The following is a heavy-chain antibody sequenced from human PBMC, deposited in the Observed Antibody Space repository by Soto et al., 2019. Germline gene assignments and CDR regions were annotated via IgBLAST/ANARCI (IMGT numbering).Heavy chain of an antibody. Sequence: QLQLHESGPGLVKPSETLSLTCTVSGGSIDTSSYYWGWIRQPPGKGLEWIGSIFYPGRSYYNPSLKSRVARSVDTSRNGCSWILSSVNAADTAVYYCASRKREEDCSAAICYVRFWGQRTLVTVSS. V-gene: IGHV4-39*01. CDR1: GGSIDTSSYY. CDR2: IFYPGRS. J-gene: IGHJ4*02. CDR3: ASRKREEDCSAAICYVRF. D-gene: IGHD2-2*01.